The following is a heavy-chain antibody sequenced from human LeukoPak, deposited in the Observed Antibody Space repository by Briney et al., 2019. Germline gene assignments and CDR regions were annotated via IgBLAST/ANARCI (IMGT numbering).Heavy chain of an antibody. V-gene: IGHV4-59*08. D-gene: IGHD6-13*01. J-gene: IGHJ4*02. CDR1: XGXXXXXX. Sequence: PSETXSLTXTVXXGXXXXXXXXXIXXXXXXXXXXIXXIYYSGXTXYNPSLKXRXTISVDTSKNQFSLKLSSVTAAXTAVYYCARHWYGSSWYLXYWGQGTLVTVSS. CDR3: ARHWYGSSWYLXY. CDR2: IYYSGXT.